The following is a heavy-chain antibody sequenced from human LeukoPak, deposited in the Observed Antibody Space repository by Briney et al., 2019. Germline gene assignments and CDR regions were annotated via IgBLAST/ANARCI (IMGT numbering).Heavy chain of an antibody. J-gene: IGHJ4*02. Sequence: GGSLRLSCAASGFTFSSSWMSWVRQAPGKGLEWVANMKQDGSEKYYVDSVKGRFTISRDNSKNMLYLQMNSLRAEDTALYYCAKDGDISVKLVAITSFDSWGQGTLVTVSS. CDR3: AKDGDISVKLVAITSFDS. V-gene: IGHV3-7*03. CDR1: GFTFSSSW. CDR2: MKQDGSEK. D-gene: IGHD3-22*01.